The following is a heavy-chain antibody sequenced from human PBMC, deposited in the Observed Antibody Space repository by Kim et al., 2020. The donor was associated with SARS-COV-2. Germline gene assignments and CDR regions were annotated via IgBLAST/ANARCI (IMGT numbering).Heavy chain of an antibody. V-gene: IGHV3-7*04. D-gene: IGHD4-17*01. CDR3: ARGTTVDY. CDR2: DGRGT. J-gene: IGHJ4*02. Sequence: DGRGTNYVDSVKGRFTISRDNDKKSVYLQMSSLGAEDTAVYYCARGTTVDYWGQGTLVTVSS.